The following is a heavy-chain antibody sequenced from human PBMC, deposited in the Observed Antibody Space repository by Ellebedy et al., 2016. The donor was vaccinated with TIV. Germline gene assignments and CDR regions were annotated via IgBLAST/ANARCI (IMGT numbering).Heavy chain of an antibody. CDR2: VYHTGST. J-gene: IGHJ4*02. V-gene: IGHV4-59*01. CDR3: ERDGVEDYFDY. D-gene: IGHD3-10*01. CDR1: GVSISDYY. Sequence: MPSETLSLTCSVSGVSISDYYWSWIRQPPGQGLAWIGYVYHTGSTNYNPSLRSRVTLAVDTPKNEFSLKLSSVTTADTAIYYCERDGVEDYFDYWGQGLLVTVSS.